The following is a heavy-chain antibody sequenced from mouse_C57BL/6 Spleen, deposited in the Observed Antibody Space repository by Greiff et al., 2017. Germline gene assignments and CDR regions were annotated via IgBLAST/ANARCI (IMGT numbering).Heavy chain of an antibody. Sequence: EVQLVESGGGLVKPGGSLKLSCAASGFIFSDYGMHWVRQAPEKGLEWVAYISSGSSTIYYADTVKGRFTISRDNAKNTLFLQMTSLRSEDTAMYYCARPGYYDYDVWYFDVWGTGTTVTVSS. CDR1: GFIFSDYG. J-gene: IGHJ1*03. CDR3: ARPGYYDYDVWYFDV. D-gene: IGHD2-4*01. V-gene: IGHV5-17*01. CDR2: ISSGSSTI.